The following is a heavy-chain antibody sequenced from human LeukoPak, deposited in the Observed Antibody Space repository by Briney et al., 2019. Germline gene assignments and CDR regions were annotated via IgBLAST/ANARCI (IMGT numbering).Heavy chain of an antibody. V-gene: IGHV3-21*01. Sequence: GGSLRLACAASGFTFSSYAMSWVRQAPGKGREWVSSISSSSSYIYYADSVKGRFTISRENTKNSLYLQMNSLRAEDTAVYYSARAGSGSYADWYFNRWGRGTLVTVSS. D-gene: IGHD1-26*01. J-gene: IGHJ2*01. CDR2: ISSSSSYI. CDR3: ARAGSGSYADWYFNR. CDR1: GFTFSSYA.